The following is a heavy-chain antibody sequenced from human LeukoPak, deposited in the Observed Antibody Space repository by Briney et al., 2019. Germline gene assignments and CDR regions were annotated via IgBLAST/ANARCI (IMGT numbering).Heavy chain of an antibody. Sequence: PGGSLRLSYAASGFTFSSYWMHWVRQAPGKGLVWVSRINSDGSSTSYADSVKGRFTISRDNAKNTLYLQMNSLRAEDTAVYYCASLYASGLFKVDYWGQGTLVTVSS. CDR3: ASLYASGLFKVDY. V-gene: IGHV3-74*01. CDR2: INSDGSST. D-gene: IGHD2/OR15-2a*01. CDR1: GFTFSSYW. J-gene: IGHJ4*02.